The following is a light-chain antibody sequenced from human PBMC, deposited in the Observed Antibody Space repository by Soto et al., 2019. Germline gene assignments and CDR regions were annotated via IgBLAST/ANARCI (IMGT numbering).Light chain of an antibody. CDR2: GPS. CDR3: QRYTNWPPVFT. CDR1: QSLGNN. Sequence: ELVMTQSPATLSVSPGERATLSCRASQSLGNNLAWYQQKPGQAPRLLIYGPSTRAIGIPARFSGSGSGTDFPRTISSLQSEDFAVYDCQRYTNWPPVFTFGPGTKVDL. V-gene: IGKV3-15*01. J-gene: IGKJ3*01.